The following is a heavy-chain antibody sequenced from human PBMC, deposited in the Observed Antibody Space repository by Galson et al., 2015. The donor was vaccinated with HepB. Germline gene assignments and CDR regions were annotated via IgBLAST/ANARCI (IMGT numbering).Heavy chain of an antibody. Sequence: SLRLSCAASGFTFSSYAMSWVRQAPGKGLEWVSGIGGWGSSAYYADSVKGRFTISRDNSKNTLYLQMNSLRAEDTAVYYCAKDPSYSNPMSPRSPSTNWFDPWGQGTLVTVSS. CDR1: GFTFSSYA. V-gene: IGHV3-23*01. CDR3: AKDPSYSNPMSPRSPSTNWFDP. CDR2: IGGWGSSA. D-gene: IGHD4-11*01. J-gene: IGHJ5*02.